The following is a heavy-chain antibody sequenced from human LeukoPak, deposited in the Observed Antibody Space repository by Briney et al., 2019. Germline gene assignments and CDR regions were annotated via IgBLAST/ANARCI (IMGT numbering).Heavy chain of an antibody. CDR1: GGSISSYY. CDR3: ARENSGSYREFDY. Sequence: SETLSLTCTVSGGSISSYYWSWIRQPAGKGLEWIGRIYNSGSANYNASLKSRVSMSVDTSKHQFSLKLSSVTAADTAVFYCARENSGSYREFDYWGQGTLVTVSS. J-gene: IGHJ4*02. D-gene: IGHD1-26*01. V-gene: IGHV4-4*07. CDR2: IYNSGSA.